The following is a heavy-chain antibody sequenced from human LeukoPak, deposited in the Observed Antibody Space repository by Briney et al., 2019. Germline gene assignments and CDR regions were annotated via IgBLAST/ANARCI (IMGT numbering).Heavy chain of an antibody. J-gene: IGHJ4*02. D-gene: IGHD5-24*01. V-gene: IGHV4-61*01. CDR3: TTVYHHTIPF. CDR1: GGSVSSGSYY. Sequence: SETLSLTCTVSGGSVSSGSYYWSWIRQPPGKGLEWIGYIYYSGSTNYNPSLKSRVTISVDTSKNQFSLKLSSVTAADTAVYYCTTVYHHTIPFWGQGTLVTVSS. CDR2: IYYSGST.